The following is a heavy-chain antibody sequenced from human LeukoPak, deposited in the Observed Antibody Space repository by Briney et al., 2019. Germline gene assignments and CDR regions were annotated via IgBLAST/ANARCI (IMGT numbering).Heavy chain of an antibody. V-gene: IGHV3-21*01. CDR3: ARATYSSGHSPRDY. CDR1: GFTFSSYS. J-gene: IGHJ4*02. Sequence: GGSLRLSCAASGFTFSSYSMTWVRQAPGKGLEWVSSISSSSSYIYYADSVKGRFTISRDNAKNSPYLQMNSLRAEDTAVYYCARATYSSGHSPRDYWGQGTLVTVSS. D-gene: IGHD6-19*01. CDR2: ISSSSSYI.